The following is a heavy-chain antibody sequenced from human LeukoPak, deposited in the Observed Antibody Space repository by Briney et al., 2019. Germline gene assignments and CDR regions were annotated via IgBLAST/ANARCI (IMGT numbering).Heavy chain of an antibody. D-gene: IGHD3-22*01. Sequence: ASVKVSCKASGYTFTSYAMHWVRQAPGQRLEWMGWINAGNGNTKYSQEFQGRVTITRDTSASTAYMELSRLRPEDIAVYYCARAYGYYYDSSGYLHHQANWFDPWGQGTLVTVSS. CDR1: GYTFTSYA. J-gene: IGHJ5*02. V-gene: IGHV1-3*03. CDR3: ARAYGYYYDSSGYLHHQANWFDP. CDR2: INAGNGNT.